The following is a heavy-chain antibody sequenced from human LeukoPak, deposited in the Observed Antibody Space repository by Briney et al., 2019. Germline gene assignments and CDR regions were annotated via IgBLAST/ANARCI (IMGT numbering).Heavy chain of an antibody. V-gene: IGHV1-69*05. D-gene: IGHD3-16*01. Sequence: ATVTVSCKDSGGTFINYAISWVRQAPGQGLEWMGGIIPIFAPPNYAQKFQLRVTITTHHSTSTAYLELSSLRSEDTAVYYCARLGDYVWGSYGYFDYWGQGTLPTVSS. CDR3: ARLGDYVWGSYGYFDY. J-gene: IGHJ4*02. CDR2: IIPIFAPP. CDR1: GGTFINYA.